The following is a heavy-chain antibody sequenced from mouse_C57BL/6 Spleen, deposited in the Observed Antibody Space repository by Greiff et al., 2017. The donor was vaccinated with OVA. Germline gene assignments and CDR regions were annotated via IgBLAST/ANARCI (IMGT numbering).Heavy chain of an antibody. CDR3: ALTGTGAMDY. J-gene: IGHJ4*01. CDR2: IDPNSGGT. D-gene: IGHD4-1*01. V-gene: IGHV1-72*01. Sequence: QVQLQQPGAELVKPGASVKVVGTAAGDACTSYGMHWVKQRPGRGLEWIGRIDPNSGGTKYNEKFKSKATLTVDKPSSTAYMQLSSLTSEDSAVYYCALTGTGAMDYWGQGTSVTVSS. CDR1: GDACTSYG.